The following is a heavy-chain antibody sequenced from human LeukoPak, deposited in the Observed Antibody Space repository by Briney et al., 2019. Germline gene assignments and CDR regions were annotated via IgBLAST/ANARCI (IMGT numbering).Heavy chain of an antibody. J-gene: IGHJ4*02. D-gene: IGHD3-10*01. CDR1: GYTFTSYG. CDR2: ISAYNGNT. Sequence: ASVKVSCKASGYTFTSYGISWVRQAPGQGLEWMGWISAYNGNTNYAQKLQGRVTMTTDTSTSTAYMELRSLRSDDTAVYYCATAQLMVRGVTAFYYWGQGTLVTVSS. V-gene: IGHV1-18*01. CDR3: ATAQLMVRGVTAFYY.